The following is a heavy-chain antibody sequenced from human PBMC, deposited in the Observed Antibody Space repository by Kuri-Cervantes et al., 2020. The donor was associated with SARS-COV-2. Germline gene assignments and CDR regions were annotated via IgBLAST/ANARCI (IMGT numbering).Heavy chain of an antibody. V-gene: IGHV1-58*02. CDR1: GFTFTSSA. CDR3: ARASYDFWSAHGGWFDP. Sequence: SVKVSCKASGFTFTSSAMQWVRQARGQRLEWIGWIVVGSGNTNYAQKFQERVTITRDMSTSTAYMELSSLRSEDTAVYYCARASYDFWSAHGGWFDPWGQGTLVTVSS. D-gene: IGHD3-3*01. CDR2: IVVGSGNT. J-gene: IGHJ5*02.